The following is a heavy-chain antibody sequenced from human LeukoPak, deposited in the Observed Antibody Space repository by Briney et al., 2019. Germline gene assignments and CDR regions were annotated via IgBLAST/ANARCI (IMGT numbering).Heavy chain of an antibody. CDR1: GFTFSSYG. J-gene: IGHJ3*02. V-gene: IGHV3-15*01. Sequence: PGGSLRLSCAASGFTFSSYGMSWVRQAPGKGLEWVGRIKSKTYGGTTEYAVSVKGRFTIPRDDSKNTVLLQVNSLKTEDTALYYCTTEGVGGGAFDIWGQGTMVTVSS. D-gene: IGHD1-26*01. CDR2: IKSKTYGGTT. CDR3: TTEGVGGGAFDI.